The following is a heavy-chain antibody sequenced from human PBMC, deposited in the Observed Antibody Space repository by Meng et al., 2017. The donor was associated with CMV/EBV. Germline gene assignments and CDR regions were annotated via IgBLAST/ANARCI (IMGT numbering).Heavy chain of an antibody. CDR3: ARATPDYYDSSGPPDY. V-gene: IGHV4-30-4*08. J-gene: IGHJ4*02. Sequence: LRESGPGLVKPSQTLSLTCTVSGGSISSGDYYWSWIRQPPGKGLEWIGYIYYSGSTYYNPSLKSRVTISVDTSKNQFSLKLSSVTAADTAVYYCARATPDYYDSSGPPDYWGQGTLVTVSS. CDR1: GGSISSGDYY. D-gene: IGHD3-22*01. CDR2: IYYSGST.